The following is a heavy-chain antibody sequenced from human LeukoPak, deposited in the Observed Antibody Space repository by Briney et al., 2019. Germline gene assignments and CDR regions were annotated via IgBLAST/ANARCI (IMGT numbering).Heavy chain of an antibody. Sequence: GGSLRLSCAASGFTFSSYAMSWVRQAPGKGLEWVSAISGSGGSTYYADSVKGRFTISRDNSKNTLYLQMNSLRAEDTAVYYCAKLGDYGFWSGSTGFDYWGQGTLVTVSS. CDR3: AKLGDYGFWSGSTGFDY. J-gene: IGHJ4*02. D-gene: IGHD3-3*01. CDR2: ISGSGGST. V-gene: IGHV3-23*01. CDR1: GFTFSSYA.